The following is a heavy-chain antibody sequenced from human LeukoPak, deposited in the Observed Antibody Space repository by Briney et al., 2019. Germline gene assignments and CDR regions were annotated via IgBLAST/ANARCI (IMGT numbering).Heavy chain of an antibody. V-gene: IGHV1-18*01. Sequence: ASVKVSCKASGYTFTSYGISWVRQAPGQGLEWMGWISAYNGNTNYAQKLQGRVTMITDTSTSTAYMELRSLRSDDTAVYYCAREKLAVAGPYYFDYWGQGTLVTVSS. CDR3: AREKLAVAGPYYFDY. CDR1: GYTFTSYG. CDR2: ISAYNGNT. J-gene: IGHJ4*02. D-gene: IGHD6-19*01.